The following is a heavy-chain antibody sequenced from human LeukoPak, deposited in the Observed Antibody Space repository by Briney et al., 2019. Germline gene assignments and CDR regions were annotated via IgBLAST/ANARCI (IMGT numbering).Heavy chain of an antibody. V-gene: IGHV1-18*01. CDR1: GYTFTSYP. D-gene: IGHD4-17*01. CDR2: ITVYNGNT. J-gene: IGHJ4*02. Sequence: GASVKVSCEASGYTFTSYPISWVRQAPGQGLEWMGWITVYNGNTNYAQNLQGRVTMTTDTSTSTAYMELRSLRSDDTAVYYCARGYDYGDDMGDHDYWGQGTLVTVSS. CDR3: ARGYDYGDDMGDHDY.